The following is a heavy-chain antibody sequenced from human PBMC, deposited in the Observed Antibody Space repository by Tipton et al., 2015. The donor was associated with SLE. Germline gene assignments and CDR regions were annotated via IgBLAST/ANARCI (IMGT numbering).Heavy chain of an antibody. CDR2: IYHSGST. V-gene: IGHV4-38-2*01. CDR3: ARHEGAFDI. Sequence: GLVKPSETLSLTCAVSGYSISSGYYWGWIRQPPGKGLEWIGSIYHSGSTYYNPSLKSRVTISVDTSKNQFSLKLSSVTAADTAVYYCARHEGAFDIWGQGTMVTVSS. CDR1: GYSISSGYY. J-gene: IGHJ3*02.